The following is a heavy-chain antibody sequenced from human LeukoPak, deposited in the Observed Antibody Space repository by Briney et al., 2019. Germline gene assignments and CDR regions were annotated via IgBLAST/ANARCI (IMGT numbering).Heavy chain of an antibody. CDR2: INHSGST. CDR1: GGSFSGYY. CDR3: ARETDY. Sequence: SSETLSLTCAVYGGSFSGYYWSWIRQPPGKGLEWIGEINHSGSTNYNPSLKSRVTISVDTSKNQFSLKLSSVTAADTAVYYCARETDYWGQGTLVTVPS. J-gene: IGHJ4*02. V-gene: IGHV4-34*01.